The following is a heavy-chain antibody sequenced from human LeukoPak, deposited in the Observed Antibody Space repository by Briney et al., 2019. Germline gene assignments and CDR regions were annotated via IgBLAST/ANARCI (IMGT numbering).Heavy chain of an antibody. CDR2: IYYSGST. CDR1: GGSISSSIYY. V-gene: IGHV4-39*01. J-gene: IGHJ4*02. Sequence: SETLSLTCTVSGGSISSSIYYWGWIRQPPGKGLEWIGSIYYSGSTYYNPSLKSRVTISVDTSKNQFSLKLKSATAADIAVYYCARLADCSSTSCYDHWGQGTLVTVSS. CDR3: ARLADCSSTSCYDH. D-gene: IGHD2-2*01.